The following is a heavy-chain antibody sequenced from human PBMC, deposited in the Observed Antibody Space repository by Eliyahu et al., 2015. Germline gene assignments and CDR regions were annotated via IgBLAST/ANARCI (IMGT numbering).Heavy chain of an antibody. CDR3: ARQVGTTTGWLDP. CDR1: SDSITTRXYY. J-gene: IGHJ5*02. V-gene: IGHV4-39*01. CDR2: IYYSGTT. Sequence: QLPLQESGPGLVKPSETLSLTCIFSSDSITTRXYYWGWVRXPPXKGLEWIGSIYYSGTTFYKPSLKSRVTISVDTSKNQFSLNLMSVTAADTAVYYCARQVGTTTGWLDPWGQGTLVTVSS. D-gene: IGHD1-26*01.